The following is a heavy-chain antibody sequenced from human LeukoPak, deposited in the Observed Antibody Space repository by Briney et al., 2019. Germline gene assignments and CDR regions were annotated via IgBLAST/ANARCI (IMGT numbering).Heavy chain of an antibody. V-gene: IGHV5-51*01. CDR1: GYSFTSYW. D-gene: IGHD2-15*01. CDR3: ATKVVAPDAFDI. J-gene: IGHJ3*02. Sequence: GESLKISCKGSGYSFTSYWIAWVRQVPGKGLEWMGNIYPGDSDTRYSPAFQGQVTISADKSSSTAYLQWRSLKASDTAMYYCATKVVAPDAFDIWGLGTMVTVSS. CDR2: IYPGDSDT.